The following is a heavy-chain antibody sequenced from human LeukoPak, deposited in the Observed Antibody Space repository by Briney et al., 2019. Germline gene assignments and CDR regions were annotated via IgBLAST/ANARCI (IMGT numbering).Heavy chain of an antibody. J-gene: IGHJ4*02. CDR2: ISAYNGNT. V-gene: IGHV1-18*01. D-gene: IGHD3-3*01. Sequence: ASVKVSCKASGYTFTSYDINWVRQAPGQGLEWMGWISAYNGNTNYVQKLQGRVTMTTDTSTSTAYMELRSLRSDDTAVYYCARGYDFWSGYSHDYFDYWGQGTLVTVSS. CDR3: ARGYDFWSGYSHDYFDY. CDR1: GYTFTSYD.